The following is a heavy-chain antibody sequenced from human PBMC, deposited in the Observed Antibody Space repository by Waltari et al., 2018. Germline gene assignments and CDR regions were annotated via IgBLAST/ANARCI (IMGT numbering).Heavy chain of an antibody. CDR1: ENTYPPYY. CDR3: AREGSHLTTVNDY. J-gene: IGHJ4*02. CDR2: INPRSGET. D-gene: IGHD4-4*01. Sequence: QEHLVQSGAEVKKPGAPRRVPGRPLENTYPPYYIHWVRQAPGQGLEWMGWINPRSGETKYAQKFHGRVTMTRDTSINTAYMELSSLLFDDTAVYYCAREGSHLTTVNDYWGQGTLVIVSS. V-gene: IGHV1-2*02.